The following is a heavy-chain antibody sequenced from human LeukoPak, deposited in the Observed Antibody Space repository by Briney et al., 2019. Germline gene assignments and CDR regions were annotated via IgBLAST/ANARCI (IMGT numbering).Heavy chain of an antibody. CDR1: GFTVSSNY. CDR3: ASAYPDAGSYLEPFDY. J-gene: IGHJ4*02. Sequence: PGGSLRLSCAASGFTVSSNYMSWVRQAPGKGLEWVSVIYSGGSTYYSDSVKGRFTISRDNSKNTLYLQMNSLRAEDTAVYYCASAYPDAGSYLEPFDYWGQGTLVTVSS. CDR2: IYSGGST. D-gene: IGHD1-26*01. V-gene: IGHV3-66*01.